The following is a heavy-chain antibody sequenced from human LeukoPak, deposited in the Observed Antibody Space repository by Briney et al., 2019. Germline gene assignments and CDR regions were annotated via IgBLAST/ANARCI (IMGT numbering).Heavy chain of an antibody. CDR1: GGSFSGYY. CDR3: ARVHDYGGNLGDY. CDR2: INHSGST. V-gene: IGHV4-34*01. J-gene: IGHJ4*02. D-gene: IGHD4-17*01. Sequence: SETLSLTCAVYGGSFSGYYWSWIRQPPGKGLEWIGEINHSGSTNYNPSLKSRVTISVDTSKNQFSLKLSSVTAADTAVYYCARVHDYGGNLGDYWGQGTLVTVSS.